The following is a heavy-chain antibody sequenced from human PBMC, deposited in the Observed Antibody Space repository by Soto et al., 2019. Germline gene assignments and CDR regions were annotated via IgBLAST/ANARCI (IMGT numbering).Heavy chain of an antibody. CDR2: MNPNSGVT. Sequence: QVQLVQSGAEMKTPGASVKVSCKASGYTFTSHDINWVRQVTGQGLEWMGWMNPNSGVTGYAQKFQGRVTMTRNNSISTAYMELSSLRSEDTAVYYCVRDGDGYGTTFDYWGRGTLVPVSS. CDR3: VRDGDGYGTTFDY. J-gene: IGHJ4*02. V-gene: IGHV1-8*01. CDR1: GYTFTSHD. D-gene: IGHD5-18*01.